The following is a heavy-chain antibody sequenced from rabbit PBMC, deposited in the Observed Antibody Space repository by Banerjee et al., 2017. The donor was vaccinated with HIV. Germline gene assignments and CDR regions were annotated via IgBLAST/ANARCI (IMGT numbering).Heavy chain of an antibody. V-gene: IGHV1S40*01. CDR2: ILVGGGAGT. D-gene: IGHD1-1*01. CDR1: GFSFNSRYY. J-gene: IGHJ4*01. Sequence: QSLAESGGDLVQPEGSLTLTCTASGFSFNSRYYMCWVRQAPGKGLEWIACILVGGGAGTYYASWAKGRFTISKTSSTTVTLQMTSLTAADTATYFCARGGFTDYNLWGQGTLVTVS. CDR3: ARGGFTDYNL.